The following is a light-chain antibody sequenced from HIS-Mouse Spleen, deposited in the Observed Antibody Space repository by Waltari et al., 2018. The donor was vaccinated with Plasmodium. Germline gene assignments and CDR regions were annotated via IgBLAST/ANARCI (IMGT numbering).Light chain of an antibody. CDR3: YSTDSSGNHRV. CDR2: EDS. V-gene: IGLV3-10*01. Sequence: SYELTQPPSVSVSPGQTARITCSGDALPKKYAYWYQQKSGQAPVLVIYEDSKRPSGIPGRFSGSSSGTMATFTSSAAQVEDEADYYCYSTDSSGNHRVFGGGTKLTVL. CDR1: ALPKKY. J-gene: IGLJ3*02.